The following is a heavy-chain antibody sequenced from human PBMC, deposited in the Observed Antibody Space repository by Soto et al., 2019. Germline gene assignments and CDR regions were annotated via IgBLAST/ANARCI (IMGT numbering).Heavy chain of an antibody. CDR3: ARVGSGEWRFYYLYYYMDV. V-gene: IGHV1-8*01. CDR2: MNPNSGNT. D-gene: IGHD3-16*01. Sequence: WLRKTNGKGLEWMGWMNPNSGNTGYAQKFQGRVTMTRNTSISTAYMELSSLRSEDTAVYYCARVGSGEWRFYYLYYYMDVSGKGTTVTVSS. J-gene: IGHJ6*03.